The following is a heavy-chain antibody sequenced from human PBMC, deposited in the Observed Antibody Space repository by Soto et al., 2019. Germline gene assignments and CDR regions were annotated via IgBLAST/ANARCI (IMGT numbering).Heavy chain of an antibody. D-gene: IGHD5-12*01. CDR2: IIPVFGRP. V-gene: IGHV1-69*01. Sequence: QVQLVQSGAELKKPGSSVKDSCKASGGTFSSFGISWVRQAPGQGLEWMGGIIPVFGRPNYAQRFRGRLTITADESTNTGYMELIDLRSEDTAVYYCAREGGGYNFWGQGTQVTVSS. CDR3: AREGGGYNF. J-gene: IGHJ1*01. CDR1: GGTFSSFG.